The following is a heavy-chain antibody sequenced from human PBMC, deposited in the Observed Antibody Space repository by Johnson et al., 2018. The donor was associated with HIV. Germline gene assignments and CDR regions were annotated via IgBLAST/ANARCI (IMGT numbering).Heavy chain of an antibody. CDR3: ARDFSSSSNAFDI. J-gene: IGHJ3*02. D-gene: IGHD6-6*01. Sequence: VQLVESGGGVQRPGGSLRLSCAASGFTFDDFGMGWVRQAPGKGLEWVSGINWNGGSTSYADSVKGRFTISRDNAKNSLYLQRNSLRAEDTAVYYCARDFSSSSNAFDIWGQGTMVTVSS. CDR2: INWNGGST. CDR1: GFTFDDFG. V-gene: IGHV3-20*04.